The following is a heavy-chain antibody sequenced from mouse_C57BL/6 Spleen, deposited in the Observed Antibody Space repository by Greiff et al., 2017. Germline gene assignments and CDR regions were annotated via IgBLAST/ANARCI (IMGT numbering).Heavy chain of an antibody. CDR2: IDPNSGGT. CDR3: ARWDTTVVAPYYAMDY. Sequence: VQLQQPGAELVKPGASVKLSCKASGYTFTSYWMHWVKQRPGRGLEWIGRIDPNSGGTKYNEKFKSKATLTVDKPSSTAYMQLSSLTSEDSAVYYCARWDTTVVAPYYAMDYWGQGTSVTVSS. D-gene: IGHD1-1*01. CDR1: GYTFTSYW. V-gene: IGHV1-72*01. J-gene: IGHJ4*01.